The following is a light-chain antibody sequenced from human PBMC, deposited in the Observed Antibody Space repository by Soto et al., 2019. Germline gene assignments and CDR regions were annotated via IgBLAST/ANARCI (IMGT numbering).Light chain of an antibody. CDR2: DAS. Sequence: ENLLTQSPGTLSLSPGEGATLSCRASQSVSSYLAWYHQKPGQAPRLLIYDASNRATGIPARFSGSGSGTDFTLTISSLEPEDFAVYYCQQRSNWFTFGQGTRLEIK. CDR1: QSVSSY. CDR3: QQRSNWFT. V-gene: IGKV3-11*01. J-gene: IGKJ5*01.